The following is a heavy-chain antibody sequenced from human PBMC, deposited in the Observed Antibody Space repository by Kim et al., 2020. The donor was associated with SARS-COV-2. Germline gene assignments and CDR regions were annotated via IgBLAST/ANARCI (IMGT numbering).Heavy chain of an antibody. CDR1: GGTFSSYA. J-gene: IGHJ6*02. CDR3: ARRTSGSQYYYGMDV. D-gene: IGHD1-26*01. Sequence: SVKVSCKASGGTFSSYAISWVRQAPGQGLEWMGGIIPIFGTANYAQKFQGRVTITADESTSTACMELSSLRAEDTAVYYCARRTSGSQYYYGMDVWGQGTTVTVSS. CDR2: IIPIFGTA. V-gene: IGHV1-69*13.